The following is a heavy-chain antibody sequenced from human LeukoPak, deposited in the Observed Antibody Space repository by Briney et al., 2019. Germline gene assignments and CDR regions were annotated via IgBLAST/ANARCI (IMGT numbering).Heavy chain of an antibody. CDR3: ARKCSGGSCWFDY. V-gene: IGHV3-48*02. D-gene: IGHD2-15*01. CDR1: GFTFSSYS. CDR2: ISSSSSPI. J-gene: IGHJ4*02. Sequence: GGSLRLSCAASGFTFSSYSMNWVRQAPGKGLEWVSYISSSSSPIYHGDSVKGRFTISRDNVKNSLYLQMSSLRDEDTAVYYCARKCSGGSCWFDYWGQGTLVTVSS.